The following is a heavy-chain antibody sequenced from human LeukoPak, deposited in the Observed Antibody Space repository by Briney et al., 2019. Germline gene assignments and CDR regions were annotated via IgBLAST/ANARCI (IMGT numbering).Heavy chain of an antibody. J-gene: IGHJ4*02. CDR1: GFTFSSYA. Sequence: GGSLRLSCAASGFTFSSYAMNWVRQAPGKGLEWVSTISGSGGSTYYADSVKGRFTISRDNSKNTLYLQMNSLRAEDTALYYCTKGAYYDYVWGFYHDYWGQGTLVTVSS. V-gene: IGHV3-23*01. CDR3: TKGAYYDYVWGFYHDY. CDR2: ISGSGGST. D-gene: IGHD3-16*01.